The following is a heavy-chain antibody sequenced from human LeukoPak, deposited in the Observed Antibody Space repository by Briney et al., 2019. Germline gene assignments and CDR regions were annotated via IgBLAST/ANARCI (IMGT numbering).Heavy chain of an antibody. CDR1: GFTFSSYW. Sequence: GGSLRLSCAASGFTFSSYWMSWVRQAPGKGLEWVANIKQDGSEKYYVDSVKGRFTISRDNAKNSLYLQMNSLRAEDTAVYYCARALAVAGTRFDYWGQGTLVTVSS. V-gene: IGHV3-7*01. CDR3: ARALAVAGTRFDY. CDR2: IKQDGSEK. J-gene: IGHJ4*02. D-gene: IGHD6-19*01.